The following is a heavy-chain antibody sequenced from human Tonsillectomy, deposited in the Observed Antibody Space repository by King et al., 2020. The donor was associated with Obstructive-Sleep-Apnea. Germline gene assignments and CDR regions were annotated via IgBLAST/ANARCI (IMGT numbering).Heavy chain of an antibody. Sequence: VQLQESGPGLVKPSQTLSLTCTVSGGSISSGDYNWNWIRQPPGKGLEWIGYINYSGSTHYNPSLKSRLIISVDTSKNQSSLKLSSVTAADTAVYYCARSPKLIWFGELSTFDYWGQGTLVTVSS. V-gene: IGHV4-30-4*01. CDR1: GGSISSGDYN. D-gene: IGHD3-10*01. CDR3: ARSPKLIWFGELSTFDY. J-gene: IGHJ4*02. CDR2: INYSGST.